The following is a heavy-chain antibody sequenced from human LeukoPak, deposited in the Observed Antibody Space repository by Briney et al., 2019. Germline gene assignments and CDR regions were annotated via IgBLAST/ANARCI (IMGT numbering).Heavy chain of an antibody. D-gene: IGHD3-16*01. Sequence: SSETLSLTCALSGHSITTGYHWAWIRQTPGKGLEWFGSIYHNESTYYNPSLKSRVTMSVDTSKNHFSLKLSSVTAADTAVYYCARLYWGLGAFDIWGQGTMVTVSS. CDR1: GHSITTGYH. J-gene: IGHJ3*02. V-gene: IGHV4-38-2*01. CDR2: IYHNEST. CDR3: ARLYWGLGAFDI.